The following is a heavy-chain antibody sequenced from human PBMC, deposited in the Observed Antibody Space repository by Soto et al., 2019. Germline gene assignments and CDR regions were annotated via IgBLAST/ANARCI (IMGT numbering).Heavy chain of an antibody. CDR2: IGWNSGSK. J-gene: IGHJ4*02. CDR1: GFTFDDYA. Sequence: GGSLRLSCAASGFTFDDYAMHWVRQAPGKGLEWVSGIGWNSGSKGYADSVKGRFTISRDKAKNSLYLQMNSLRAEDTALYDCAEVTHAIAVAGTLHYWGQGTLVTVSS. CDR3: AEVTHAIAVAGTLHY. D-gene: IGHD6-19*01. V-gene: IGHV3-9*01.